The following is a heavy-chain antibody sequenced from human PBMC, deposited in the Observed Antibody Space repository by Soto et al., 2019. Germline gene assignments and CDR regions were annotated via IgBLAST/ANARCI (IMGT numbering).Heavy chain of an antibody. CDR3: STRAYDTNGYYRFDP. Sequence: WTWIRQSPGKGLEWIGDINHSGRVNYSPSLKSRVTISLDTSKNQFALTLSAVTAADTAMYYCSTRAYDTNGYYRFDPWGQGTLVTVSS. J-gene: IGHJ5*01. V-gene: IGHV4-34*01. CDR2: INHSGRV. D-gene: IGHD3-22*01.